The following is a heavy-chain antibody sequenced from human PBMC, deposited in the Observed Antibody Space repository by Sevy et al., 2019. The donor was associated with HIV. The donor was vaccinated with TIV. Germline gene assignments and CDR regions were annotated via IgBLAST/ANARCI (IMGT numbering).Heavy chain of an antibody. D-gene: IGHD5-12*01. Sequence: GGSLRLSCAASGFTFSPYGMTWVRQAPGKGLEWVSSMSGSGAFTHYADSVKGRYTISRDNSKNKVYLQMNSLRAEDTAVYYCARLGGYEDTYYYYAMDVWGQGTTVTVSS. CDR2: MSGSGAFT. CDR3: ARLGGYEDTYYYYAMDV. V-gene: IGHV3-23*01. J-gene: IGHJ6*02. CDR1: GFTFSPYG.